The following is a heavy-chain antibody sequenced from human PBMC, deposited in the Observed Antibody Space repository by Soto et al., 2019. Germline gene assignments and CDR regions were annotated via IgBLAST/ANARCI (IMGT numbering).Heavy chain of an antibody. J-gene: IGHJ5*02. CDR1: GWSFSGYY. CDR3: ARVKNYDFWSGYQRWFDP. Sequence: SETLSLTCAVYGWSFSGYYWSWIRQPPGKGLEWIGEINHSGSTNYNPSLKSRVTISVDTSKNQFSLKLSSVTAADTAVYYCARVKNYDFWSGYQRWFDPWGQGTLVTVSS. D-gene: IGHD3-3*01. CDR2: INHSGST. V-gene: IGHV4-34*01.